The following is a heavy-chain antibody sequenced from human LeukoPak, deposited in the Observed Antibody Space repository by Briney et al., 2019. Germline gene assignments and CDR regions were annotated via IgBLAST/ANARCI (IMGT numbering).Heavy chain of an antibody. CDR3: ARENFVGYSSNWDY. J-gene: IGHJ4*02. CDR2: IYYSGST. D-gene: IGHD6-13*01. CDR1: GGSVSSGRYY. V-gene: IGHV4-61*01. Sequence: PSETLSLTCTVSGGSVSSGRYYWSWIRQPPGKGLEWIGYIYYSGSTNYNPSLKSRVTISVDTSKNQFSLKLSSVTAADTAVYYCARENFVGYSSNWDYWGQGTLVTVSS.